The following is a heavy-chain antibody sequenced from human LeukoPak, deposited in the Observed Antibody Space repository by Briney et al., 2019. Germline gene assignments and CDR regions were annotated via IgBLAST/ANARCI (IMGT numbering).Heavy chain of an antibody. V-gene: IGHV3-21*01. Sequence: PGGSLRLSCAASGFTFSSYSMNWVRQAPGKGLEWVSSISSSSSYIYYADSVKGRFTISRDNAKNSLYLQMNSLRAEDTAVYYCARGDDIAAAGRYYYYGMDVWGQGTTVTVSS. CDR1: GFTFSSYS. CDR3: ARGDDIAAAGRYYYYGMDV. D-gene: IGHD6-13*01. CDR2: ISSSSSYI. J-gene: IGHJ6*02.